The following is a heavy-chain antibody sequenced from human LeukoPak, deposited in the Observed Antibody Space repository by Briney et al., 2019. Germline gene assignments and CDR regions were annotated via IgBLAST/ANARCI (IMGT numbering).Heavy chain of an antibody. D-gene: IGHD1-26*01. V-gene: IGHV4-59*08. Sequence: WIGYIYYSGSTNYNPSLKSRVTISVDTSKNQFSLKLSSVTAADTAVYYCARHSVGATPFDYWGQGTLVTVSS. J-gene: IGHJ4*02. CDR2: IYYSGST. CDR3: ARHSVGATPFDY.